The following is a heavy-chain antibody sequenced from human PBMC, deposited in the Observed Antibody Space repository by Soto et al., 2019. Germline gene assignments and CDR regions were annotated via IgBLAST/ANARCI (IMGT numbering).Heavy chain of an antibody. V-gene: IGHV4-34*01. D-gene: IGHD2-2*01. CDR2: INHSGST. Sequence: PSGTLSLTCAVYGWSFSGYYWSWIRQPPGKGLEWIGEINHSGSTNSTPSLKSRVTISVNTSKNQFTLKLSSVTAADTAVFYCARGCHFISTSCWYNMFAPWGQGTLVTVSS. CDR1: GWSFSGYY. CDR3: ARGCHFISTSCWYNMFAP. J-gene: IGHJ5*02.